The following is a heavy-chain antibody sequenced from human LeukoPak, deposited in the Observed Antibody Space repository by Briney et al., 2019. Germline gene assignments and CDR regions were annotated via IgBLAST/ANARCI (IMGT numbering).Heavy chain of an antibody. Sequence: SETLSLTCAVYGGSFSGYYWSWIRQPPGKGLEWIGEINHSGSTNYNPSLKSRVTISVDTSKNQFSLKLSSVTAADTAVYYCARRWGGYYDSSGYPWNVWGNGTTVTVSS. CDR1: GGSFSGYY. J-gene: IGHJ6*04. D-gene: IGHD3-22*01. V-gene: IGHV4-34*01. CDR3: ARRWGGYYDSSGYPWNV. CDR2: INHSGST.